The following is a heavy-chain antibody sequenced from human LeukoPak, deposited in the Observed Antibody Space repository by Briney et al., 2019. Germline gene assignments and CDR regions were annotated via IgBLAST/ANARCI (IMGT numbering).Heavy chain of an antibody. CDR3: ARDLGSGPWFGELKTT. CDR1: GGSISSYY. Sequence: SETLSLTCTVSGGSISSYYWSWIRQPPGKGLEWIGYIYTSGSTNYNPSLKSRVTISVDTSKNQFSLKLSSVTAADTAVYYCARDLGSGPWFGELKTTWGQGTLVTVSS. J-gene: IGHJ5*02. D-gene: IGHD3-10*01. CDR2: IYTSGST. V-gene: IGHV4-4*08.